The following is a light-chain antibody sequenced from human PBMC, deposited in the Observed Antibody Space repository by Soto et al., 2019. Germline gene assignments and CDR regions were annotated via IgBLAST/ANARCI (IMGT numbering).Light chain of an antibody. CDR3: KQYKEWPPFT. CDR2: GAS. V-gene: IGKV3-15*01. CDR1: QSVSNN. J-gene: IGKJ5*01. Sequence: EIVMTQSPASLSVSPGETATLSCRASQSVSNNVAWYQQKPGQATRLLILGASARATGIPVRFSGSGSGTEFTLSISSLQSEDFAVYYCKQYKEWPPFTFGQGTRLEIK.